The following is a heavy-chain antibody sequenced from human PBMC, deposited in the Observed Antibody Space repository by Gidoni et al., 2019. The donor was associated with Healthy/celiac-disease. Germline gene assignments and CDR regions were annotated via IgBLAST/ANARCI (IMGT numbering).Heavy chain of an antibody. V-gene: IGHV2-5*02. Sequence: QITLKESGPTLVKPTQTLTLTCTFSGFSLSTSGVGVCWTRQPPGKALDWLAILYWDDDKRYSPSLKSRLTITKDTSKNQVVLTMTNMDPVDTATYYCAHGTAPPRTFDYWGQGTLVTVSS. CDR2: LYWDDDK. D-gene: IGHD2-21*02. CDR3: AHGTAPPRTFDY. J-gene: IGHJ4*02. CDR1: GFSLSTSGVG.